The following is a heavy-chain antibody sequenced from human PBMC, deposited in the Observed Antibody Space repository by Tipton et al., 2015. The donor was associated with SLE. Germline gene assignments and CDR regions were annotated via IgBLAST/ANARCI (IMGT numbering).Heavy chain of an antibody. CDR3: ARSIVATTDFDY. CDR1: GYTFTSYG. D-gene: IGHD1-26*01. CDR2: ISPYIHNT. V-gene: IGHV1-18*01. J-gene: IGHJ4*02. Sequence: QVQLVQSGPEVKKPGASVKVSCRASGYTFTSYGISWVRQAPGQGLEWMGWISPYIHNTDYAEKSQGRVTMTTDTSTNTAYMELTSLTSDDTAVYYCARSIVATTDFDYWGQGTLVTVSS.